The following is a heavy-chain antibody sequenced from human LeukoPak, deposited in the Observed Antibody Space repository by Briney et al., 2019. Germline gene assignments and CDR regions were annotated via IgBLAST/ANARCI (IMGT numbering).Heavy chain of an antibody. J-gene: IGHJ3*02. D-gene: IGHD1-1*01. CDR2: ISWNSGSI. Sequence: GGSLTLSCPASRFTFDDYAMHWVRQAPGPGVEGVSGISWNSGSIGYADSVRGRFTISRDNAKKSLFLQMTKLRAEDMAVYYCAKVQGNGTTLGAFDIWGQGTMVTVSS. V-gene: IGHV3-9*03. CDR1: RFTFDDYA. CDR3: AKVQGNGTTLGAFDI.